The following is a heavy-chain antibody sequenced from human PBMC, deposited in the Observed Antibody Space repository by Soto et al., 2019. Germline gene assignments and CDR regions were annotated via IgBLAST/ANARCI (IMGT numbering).Heavy chain of an antibody. D-gene: IGHD6-13*01. CDR3: ARVGAPPRIAAAGQYYFDY. V-gene: IGHV1-18*01. Sequence: QVQLVQSGAEVKKPGASVKVSCKASGYTFTSYGISWVRQAPGQGLEWMGWISAYNGNTNYAQKLQGRVTMTTDTATSTAYMELRSLRSDDTAVYYCARVGAPPRIAAAGQYYFDYWGQGTLVTVSS. CDR2: ISAYNGNT. CDR1: GYTFTSYG. J-gene: IGHJ4*02.